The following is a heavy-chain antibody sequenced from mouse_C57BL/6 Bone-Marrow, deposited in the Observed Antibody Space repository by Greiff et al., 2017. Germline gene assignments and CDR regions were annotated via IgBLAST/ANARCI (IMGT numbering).Heavy chain of an antibody. CDR3: TTGYLLDFDY. CDR1: GFNIKDDY. Sequence: EVQLQQSGAELVRPGASVKLSCTASGFNIKDDYMHWVKQRPEQGLEWIGWIDPENGDTEYASKFQGKATITADTSSNTAYLQLSSLTSDDTAVYYCTTGYLLDFDYWGQGTTLTVSS. D-gene: IGHD2-2*01. V-gene: IGHV14-4*01. CDR2: IDPENGDT. J-gene: IGHJ2*01.